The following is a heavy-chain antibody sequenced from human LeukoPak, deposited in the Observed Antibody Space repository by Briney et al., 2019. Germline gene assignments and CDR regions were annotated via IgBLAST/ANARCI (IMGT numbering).Heavy chain of an antibody. J-gene: IGHJ6*02. Sequence: PSETLSLTCTVSGGSISSYYWSWIRQPPGKGLEWIGYIYYSGSTNYNPSLKSRVTISVDTSKNQFSLKLSSVTAADTAVYYCARDIVVVPAGEPAYYGMDVWGQGTTVTVSS. D-gene: IGHD2-2*01. V-gene: IGHV4-59*12. CDR1: GGSISSYY. CDR3: ARDIVVVPAGEPAYYGMDV. CDR2: IYYSGST.